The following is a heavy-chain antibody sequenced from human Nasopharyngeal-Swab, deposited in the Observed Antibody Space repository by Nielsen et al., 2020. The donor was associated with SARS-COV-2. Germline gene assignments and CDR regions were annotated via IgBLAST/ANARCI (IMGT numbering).Heavy chain of an antibody. CDR1: GGSISSGDYS. Sequence: LRLSCTVSGGSISSGDYSWTWIRQPPGKGLEWIASIHYSGSTKYNPSLKSRVTISVDTSKNQFSLKLSSVTAADTAVYYCARGGAWQEYFQHWGRGTLVTVSS. V-gene: IGHV4-30-4*01. D-gene: IGHD2-21*02. CDR3: ARGGAWQEYFQH. J-gene: IGHJ1*01. CDR2: IHYSGST.